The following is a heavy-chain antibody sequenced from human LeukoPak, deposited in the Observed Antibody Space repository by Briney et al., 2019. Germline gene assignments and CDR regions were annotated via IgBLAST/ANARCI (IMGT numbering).Heavy chain of an antibody. J-gene: IGHJ4*02. CDR2: INHSGST. D-gene: IGHD5-12*01. CDR1: GGSFSGYY. Sequence: SETLSLTCAVDGGSFSGYYWSWIRQPPGKGLEWIGEINHSGSTNYNPSLKSRVTISVDTSKNQFSLKLSSVTAADTAVYYCARAVATTFLDFDYWGQGTLVTVSS. CDR3: ARAVATTFLDFDY. V-gene: IGHV4-34*01.